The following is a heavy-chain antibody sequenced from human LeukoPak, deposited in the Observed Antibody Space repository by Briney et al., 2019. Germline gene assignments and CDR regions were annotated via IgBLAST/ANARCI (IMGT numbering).Heavy chain of an antibody. V-gene: IGHV3-30*18. D-gene: IGHD3-10*01. CDR2: ISYDGTNK. Sequence: PGRSLRLSCAASGFTFSSYGMHWVRQAPGKALEWVAVISYDGTNKYSADSVKGRFTISRDNSKNTLYLQMNSLRAEDTAVYYCAKVDSRSRFGELDAFDYWGQGTLVTVSS. J-gene: IGHJ4*02. CDR3: AKVDSRSRFGELDAFDY. CDR1: GFTFSSYG.